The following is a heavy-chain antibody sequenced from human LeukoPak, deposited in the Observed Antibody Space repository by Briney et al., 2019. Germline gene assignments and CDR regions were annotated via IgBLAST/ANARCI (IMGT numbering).Heavy chain of an antibody. V-gene: IGHV1-46*01. Sequence: ASVKVSCKAPGYTFTSYYMHWVRQAPGQGLEWMGIINPSGGSTSYAQKFQGRVTMTRDTSTSTVYMELSSLRSEDTAVYYCARDGEDVEMATIMFGDYWGQGTLVTVSS. CDR2: INPSGGST. D-gene: IGHD5-24*01. J-gene: IGHJ4*02. CDR1: GYTFTSYY. CDR3: ARDGEDVEMATIMFGDY.